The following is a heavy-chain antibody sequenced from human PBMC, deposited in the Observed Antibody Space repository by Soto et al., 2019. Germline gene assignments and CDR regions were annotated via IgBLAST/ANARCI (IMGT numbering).Heavy chain of an antibody. CDR1: GGSISSYY. J-gene: IGHJ5*02. D-gene: IGHD2-2*03. V-gene: IGHV4-59*01. Sequence: NPSETLSLTCTVSGGSISSYYWSWIRQPPGKGLEWIGYIYYSGSTNYNPSLKSRVTISVDTSKNQFSLKLSSVTAADTAVYYCARAGYCSSTSCRERNWFDPWGQGTLVTVSS. CDR2: IYYSGST. CDR3: ARAGYCSSTSCRERNWFDP.